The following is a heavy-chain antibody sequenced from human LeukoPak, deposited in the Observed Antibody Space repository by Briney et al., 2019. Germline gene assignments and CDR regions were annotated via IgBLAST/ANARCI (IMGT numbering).Heavy chain of an antibody. CDR1: GFTFSSYA. CDR2: ISGSGGST. J-gene: IGHJ4*02. Sequence: PGGSLRLSCAASGFTFSSYAMSWVRQAPGKGLEWVSAISGSGGSTYYADSVKGRFTISRDNSKNTPYLQMNSLRAEDTAVYYCAKSRSAPLLEWFSPFDYWGQGTLVTVSS. D-gene: IGHD3-3*01. V-gene: IGHV3-23*01. CDR3: AKSRSAPLLEWFSPFDY.